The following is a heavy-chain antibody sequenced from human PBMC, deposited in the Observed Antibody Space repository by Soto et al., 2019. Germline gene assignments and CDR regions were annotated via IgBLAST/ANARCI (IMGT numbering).Heavy chain of an antibody. CDR3: ARGIPSSGFDY. Sequence: GGSLRLSCAASGFTFSSYGMHWVRQAPGKGLEWVAVIWYDGSNKYYADSVKGRFTISRDNSKNTLYLQMNSLRAEDTAVYYCARGIPSSGFDYWGQGTLVTVSS. V-gene: IGHV3-33*01. J-gene: IGHJ4*02. CDR2: IWYDGSNK. CDR1: GFTFSSYG.